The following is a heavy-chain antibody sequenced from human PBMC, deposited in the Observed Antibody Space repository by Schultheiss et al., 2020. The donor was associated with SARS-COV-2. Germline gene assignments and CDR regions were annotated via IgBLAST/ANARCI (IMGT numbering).Heavy chain of an antibody. J-gene: IGHJ4*02. CDR2: ISGSGGST. D-gene: IGHD3-10*01. CDR3: AKGSMGWFGELLH. V-gene: IGHV3-23*01. CDR1: GFTFSSYA. Sequence: GESLKISCAASGFTFSSYAMSWVRQAPGKGLEWVSAISGSGGSTYYADSVKGRFTISRDNSKNTLYLQMNSLRAEDTAVYYCAKGSMGWFGELLHWGQGTLVTVSS.